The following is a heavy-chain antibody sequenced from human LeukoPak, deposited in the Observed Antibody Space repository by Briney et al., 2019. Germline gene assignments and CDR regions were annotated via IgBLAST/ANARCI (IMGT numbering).Heavy chain of an antibody. CDR2: ISYDGRNK. CDR3: ARDRVTPAGYYYYYMDV. V-gene: IGHV3-30*04. D-gene: IGHD4-11*01. CDR1: GFTFSSYA. J-gene: IGHJ6*03. Sequence: SGGSLRLSCADSGFTFSSYAVFWVRQAPGKGLEWVAVISYDGRNKYYADSVKGRFTISRDNSKNTLYLQMNSLRAEDTAVYYCARDRVTPAGYYYYYMDVWGKGTTVTVSS.